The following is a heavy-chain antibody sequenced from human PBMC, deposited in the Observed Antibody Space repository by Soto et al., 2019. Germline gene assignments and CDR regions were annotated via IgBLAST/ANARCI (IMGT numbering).Heavy chain of an antibody. D-gene: IGHD3-3*01. V-gene: IGHV3-30*18. CDR2: ISYDGSNK. J-gene: IGHJ6*02. CDR1: GFTYSSYG. Sequence: GGSLRLSCAASGFTYSSYGMHWVRQAAGRGLEWVAVISYDGSNKYYADSVKGRFTISRDNSKNTMYLQRNSLTAEDTAVYYCAKDPEPESITIFGVVIPGRTDVWGQGTTVTVSS. CDR3: AKDPEPESITIFGVVIPGRTDV.